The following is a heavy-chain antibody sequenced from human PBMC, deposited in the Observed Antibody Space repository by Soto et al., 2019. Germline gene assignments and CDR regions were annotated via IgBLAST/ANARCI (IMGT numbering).Heavy chain of an antibody. Sequence: PGGSLRLSCAASGFTFSSYAMSWVLQAPGKGLYLVSAFICSGGSTFYVDSVKGRFSISRDNSKNTLYLQMISLRAEDTSVYYCAKVNLSRPTPFYFDYWGQGTLVTVSS. V-gene: IGHV3-23*01. J-gene: IGHJ4*02. D-gene: IGHD1-1*01. CDR1: GFTFSSYA. CDR3: AKVNLSRPTPFYFDY. CDR2: FICSGGST.